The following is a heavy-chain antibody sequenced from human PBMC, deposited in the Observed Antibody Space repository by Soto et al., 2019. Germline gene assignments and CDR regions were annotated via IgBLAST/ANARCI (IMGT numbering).Heavy chain of an antibody. Sequence: ASVKVSCKASGYTFTSYSMHWVRQAPGQRLERMGWINAGNGNTKYSQKFQGRVTITRDTSASTAYMELSSLRSEDTAVYYCAMSIVVVTALYDWGQVTLVTVSS. J-gene: IGHJ4*02. D-gene: IGHD2-21*02. CDR3: AMSIVVVTALYD. CDR2: INAGNGNT. V-gene: IGHV1-3*01. CDR1: GYTFTSYS.